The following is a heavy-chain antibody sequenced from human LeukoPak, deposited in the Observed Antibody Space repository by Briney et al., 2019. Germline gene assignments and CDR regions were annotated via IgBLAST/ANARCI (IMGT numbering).Heavy chain of an antibody. CDR1: GGSISSYY. V-gene: IGHV4-4*07. CDR2: IYTSGGT. CDR3: AREDSSSWGPFDY. D-gene: IGHD6-6*01. Sequence: SETLSLTCTVSGGSISSYYWSWIRQPAGKGLEWIGRIYTSGGTDYNPSLTSRITMSIDTSKNHFSLKLSSVTAADTGVYFCAREDSSSWGPFDYWGQETLVTVSS. J-gene: IGHJ4*02.